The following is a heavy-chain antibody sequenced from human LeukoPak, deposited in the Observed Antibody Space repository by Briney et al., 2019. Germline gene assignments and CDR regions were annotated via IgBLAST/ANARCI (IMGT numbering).Heavy chain of an antibody. D-gene: IGHD3-3*01. CDR3: ARLDLRFQYYYYMDV. V-gene: IGHV4-39*07. CDR1: GGSISTSNYY. Sequence: SETLSLTCTVSGGSISTSNYYWSWIRQPPGKGLEWIGEINHSGSTNYNPSLKSRVTISVDTSKNQFSLKLSSVTAADTAVYYCARLDLRFQYYYYMDVWGKGTTVTVSS. J-gene: IGHJ6*03. CDR2: INHSGST.